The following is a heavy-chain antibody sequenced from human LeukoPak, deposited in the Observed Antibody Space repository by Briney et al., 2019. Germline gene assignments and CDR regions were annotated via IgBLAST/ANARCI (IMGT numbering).Heavy chain of an antibody. CDR2: ISSSSSSYI. J-gene: IGHJ4*02. CDR1: GFTFLTYS. D-gene: IGHD6-13*01. CDR3: ARDDNSAAAGTGPFDY. V-gene: IGHV3-21*01. Sequence: GGSLRLSCAASGFTFLTYSMNWVRQAPGKGLEWVSSISSSSSSYIYYADSVKGRFTISRDNAKNSLYLQMNSLRAEDTAVYYCARDDNSAAAGTGPFDYWGQGTLVTVSS.